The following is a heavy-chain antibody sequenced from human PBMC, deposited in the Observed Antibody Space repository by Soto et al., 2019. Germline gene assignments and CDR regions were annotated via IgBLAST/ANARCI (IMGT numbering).Heavy chain of an antibody. J-gene: IGHJ4*02. D-gene: IGHD6-13*01. Sequence: GESLKISCKGSGYSFTNYWIGWVRQMPGKGLEWMGIIYPGDSDTRYSPSFQGQVTISADKSISTAYLQWSSLKASDTAMYYFERLSLYSNSGEGYFDYWGQGILVNVSS. CDR3: ERLSLYSNSGEGYFDY. CDR1: GYSFTNYW. V-gene: IGHV5-51*01. CDR2: IYPGDSDT.